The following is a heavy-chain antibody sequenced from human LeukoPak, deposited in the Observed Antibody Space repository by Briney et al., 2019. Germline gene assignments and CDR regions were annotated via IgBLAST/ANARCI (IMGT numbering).Heavy chain of an antibody. V-gene: IGHV1-46*01. D-gene: IGHD3-10*01. J-gene: IGHJ4*02. CDR3: ARDLGGYGSGRRFDY. CDR2: INPSGGST. CDR1: GYTFTSYY. Sequence: ASVKVSCKASGYTFTSYYMHWVRQAPGQGLEWMGIINPSGGSTSYAQKFQGRVTMTRDTSTSTVYMELSSLRSEDTAVYYCARDLGGYGSGRRFDYWGQGTLVTVSS.